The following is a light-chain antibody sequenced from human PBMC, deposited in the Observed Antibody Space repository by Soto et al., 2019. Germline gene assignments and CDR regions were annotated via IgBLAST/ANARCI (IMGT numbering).Light chain of an antibody. Sequence: DIQMTQSPSSLSASVGDSVTITCRASQNINIYLSWYQQKPGKAPKLLINVASTLQGGVPSRFSGSGSGTDFTLAISGLQPEDSATYYCQQSFSTPQTFGGGTKVDIK. J-gene: IGKJ4*01. V-gene: IGKV1-39*01. CDR1: QNINIY. CDR3: QQSFSTPQT. CDR2: VAS.